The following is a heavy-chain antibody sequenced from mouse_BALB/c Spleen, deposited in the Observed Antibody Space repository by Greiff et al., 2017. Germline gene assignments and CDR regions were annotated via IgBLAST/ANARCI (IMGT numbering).Heavy chain of an antibody. CDR3: ARASNYDVFAY. D-gene: IGHD2-4*01. J-gene: IGHJ3*01. V-gene: IGHV1-18*01. CDR2: INPNNGGT. Sequence: VQLQQSGPELVKPGASVKISCKTSGYTFTEYTMHWVKQSHGKSLEWIGGINPNNGGTSYNQKFQGKASITADTSSNTAYLQLSSLTSEDTAVYYCARASNYDVFAYWGQGTLVTVSA. CDR1: GYTFTEYT.